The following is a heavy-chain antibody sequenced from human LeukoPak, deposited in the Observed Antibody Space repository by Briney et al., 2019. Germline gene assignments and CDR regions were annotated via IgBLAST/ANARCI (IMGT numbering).Heavy chain of an antibody. D-gene: IGHD1-14*01. CDR1: GFTLSDYA. CDR3: VRGRRNYFYDMDV. Sequence: GGSLRLSCAASGFTLSDYAMNWVRQAPGKGLEWILYIGSSSVNIHYADSVRGRFTISRDNAKNSLYLQMSGLRAEETAVYYCVRGRRNYFYDMDVWGQGTTVTVSS. V-gene: IGHV3-48*01. J-gene: IGHJ6*02. CDR2: IGSSSVNI.